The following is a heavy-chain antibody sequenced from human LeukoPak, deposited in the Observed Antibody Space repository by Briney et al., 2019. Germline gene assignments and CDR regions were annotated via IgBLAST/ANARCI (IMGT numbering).Heavy chain of an antibody. CDR3: ARDRGIVSTTTQYYFDF. CDR2: ITNSGGTI. D-gene: IGHD5/OR15-5a*01. CDR1: GFTFSDYY. Sequence: SGGSLRLSCAASGFTFSDYYMSWIRQAPGKGLEWVSYITNSGGTIYYADSVKGRFTISRDNAKNSLYLQMNSLRAEDTAVYYCARDRGIVSTTTQYYFDFWGQGTLVTVSS. V-gene: IGHV3-11*01. J-gene: IGHJ4*02.